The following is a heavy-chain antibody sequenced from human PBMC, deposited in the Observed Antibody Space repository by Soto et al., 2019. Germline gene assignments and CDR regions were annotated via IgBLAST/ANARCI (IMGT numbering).Heavy chain of an antibody. CDR3: ARIVVEVSVNDCMDL. D-gene: IGHD2-15*01. Sequence: SLRLSCAAAGFACRNHAFHWVRQAPGKGLEGVAAISYGGNTQYYADPKKGRLTIFKDDSKNMLYFQMNSLTAEAPSAYHYARIVVEVSVNDCMDLWGQGPTVTVSS. CDR2: ISYGGNTQ. CDR1: GFACRNHA. J-gene: IGHJ6*02. V-gene: IGHV3-30*14.